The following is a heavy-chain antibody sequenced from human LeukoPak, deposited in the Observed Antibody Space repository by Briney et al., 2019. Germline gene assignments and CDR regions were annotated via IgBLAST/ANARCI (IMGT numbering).Heavy chain of an antibody. J-gene: IGHJ5*02. V-gene: IGHV4-4*07. CDR3: ARGDYYDGGGRNWFDV. Sequence: SETLSLTCTVSGDSMSYYYWNLIRQPAGKGLEWIGRIHTSGTTYYSASLKSRVSMSVDSSRNQFSLRLTSVTAADTAIYFCARGDYYDGGGRNWFDVWGQGTLVTVSS. D-gene: IGHD3-16*01. CDR1: GDSMSYYY. CDR2: IHTSGTT.